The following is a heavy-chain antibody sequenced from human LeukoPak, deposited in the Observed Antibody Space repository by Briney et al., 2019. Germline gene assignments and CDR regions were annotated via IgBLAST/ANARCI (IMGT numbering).Heavy chain of an antibody. J-gene: IGHJ3*02. V-gene: IGHV1-69*01. CDR3: ARGATYYDFWSGYLSDAFDI. Sequence: GASVKVSCTASGGTFSSYAISWVRQAPGQGLEWMGGIIPIFGTANYAQKFQGRVTITADESTSTAYMELSSLRSEDTAVYYCARGATYYDFWSGYLSDAFDIWGQGTMVTVSS. D-gene: IGHD3-3*01. CDR2: IIPIFGTA. CDR1: GGTFSSYA.